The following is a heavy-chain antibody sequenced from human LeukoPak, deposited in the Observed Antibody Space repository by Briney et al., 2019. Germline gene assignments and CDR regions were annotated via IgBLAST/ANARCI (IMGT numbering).Heavy chain of an antibody. D-gene: IGHD6-6*01. J-gene: IGHJ4*02. Sequence: GGSLRLSCAASGFTFSSYGMYWVRQAPGKGLVWVAVIWYDGSNKYYADSVKGRFTISRDNSKNTLYLQMNSLRAEDTAVYYCARRRGPYSSSLPDYWGQGTLVTVSS. CDR3: ARRRGPYSSSLPDY. CDR2: IWYDGSNK. CDR1: GFTFSSYG. V-gene: IGHV3-33*01.